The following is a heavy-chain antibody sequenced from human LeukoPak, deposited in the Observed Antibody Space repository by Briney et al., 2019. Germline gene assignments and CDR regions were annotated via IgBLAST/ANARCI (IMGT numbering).Heavy chain of an antibody. CDR3: ARDLASTPYWELDY. Sequence: ASVKVSCKASGYTFTGYYMHWVRQAPGQGLEWMGWINPNSGDTDYAQEFQGRVTMTRDTSITTAQMELTRLRSDDTAVYYCARDLASTPYWELDYWGQGTLLTVSS. V-gene: IGHV1-2*02. CDR2: INPNSGDT. D-gene: IGHD1-26*01. CDR1: GYTFTGYY. J-gene: IGHJ4*02.